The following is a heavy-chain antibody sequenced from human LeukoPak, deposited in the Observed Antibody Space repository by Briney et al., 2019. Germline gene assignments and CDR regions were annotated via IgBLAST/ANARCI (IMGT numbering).Heavy chain of an antibody. CDR3: VRGTGY. V-gene: IGHV3-64D*06. CDR2: ISSNGDNT. J-gene: IGHJ4*02. CDR1: GFTFSTYV. Sequence: GGSLRLSCSVAGFTFSTYVMHWVRQAPGKGLEYVSAISSNGDNTYYADSVKGRFTISRDNSKNTPYLQMSSLRADDTAVYYCVRGTGYWGQGTLVTVSS.